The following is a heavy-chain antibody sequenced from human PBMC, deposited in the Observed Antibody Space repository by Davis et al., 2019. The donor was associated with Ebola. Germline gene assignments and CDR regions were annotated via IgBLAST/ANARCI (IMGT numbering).Heavy chain of an antibody. CDR3: ARDPINIVLVPAAISFYFDY. J-gene: IGHJ4*02. Sequence: SQTLSLTCAISGDSVSSNSAAWNWIRQSPSRGLEWLGRTYYRSKWYTDYAVSVKSRITINPDTSKNQFSLQLNSVTPEDTAVYYCARDPINIVLVPAAISFYFDYWGQGTLVTVSS. D-gene: IGHD2-2*01. V-gene: IGHV6-1*01. CDR1: GDSVSSNSAA. CDR2: TYYRSKWYT.